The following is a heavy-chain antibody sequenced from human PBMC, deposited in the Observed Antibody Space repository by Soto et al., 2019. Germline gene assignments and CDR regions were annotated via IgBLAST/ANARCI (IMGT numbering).Heavy chain of an antibody. V-gene: IGHV4-34*01. CDR1: GGSFSGYY. CDR2: VNHSEST. CDR3: ARKYLPYYGSGSPYGMDV. J-gene: IGHJ6*02. D-gene: IGHD3-10*01. Sequence: QVQLQQWGAGLLKPSETLSLTCGVYGGSFSGYYWSWIRQPPGKGLEWIGEVNHSESTNYNHSLKSRVTISVDTSKNQFSLKLSSVTAADTALYYSARKYLPYYGSGSPYGMDVWGQGTTVTVSS.